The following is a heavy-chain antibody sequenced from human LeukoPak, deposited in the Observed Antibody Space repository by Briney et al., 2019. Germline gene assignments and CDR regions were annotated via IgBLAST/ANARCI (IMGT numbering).Heavy chain of an antibody. CDR1: GGSISSYY. D-gene: IGHD6-19*01. Sequence: SETLSLTCTVSGGSISSYYWSWIRQPAGKGLEWIGCIYTSGSTDYNPSLKSRVTMSVDTSKNQFSLKLSSVTAADTAVYYCAREFPSSGWFDPWGQGTLVTVSS. CDR2: IYTSGST. CDR3: AREFPSSGWFDP. J-gene: IGHJ5*02. V-gene: IGHV4-4*07.